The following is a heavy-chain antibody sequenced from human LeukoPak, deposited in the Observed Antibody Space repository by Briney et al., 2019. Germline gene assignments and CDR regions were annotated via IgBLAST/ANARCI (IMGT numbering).Heavy chain of an antibody. Sequence: PSETLSLTCTISAASISSSSHHWGWIRQSPGKGLEWIGSIYYGQTIYYNPSLNSRVTISVVTSKDQFTLQLNSVTAADTAVYYCARGRPHEQNSGWYVPPTVYWGQGTLVTVSS. CDR1: AASISSSSHH. CDR3: ARGRPHEQNSGWYVPPTVY. J-gene: IGHJ4*02. V-gene: IGHV4-39*01. CDR2: IYYGQTI. D-gene: IGHD6-19*01.